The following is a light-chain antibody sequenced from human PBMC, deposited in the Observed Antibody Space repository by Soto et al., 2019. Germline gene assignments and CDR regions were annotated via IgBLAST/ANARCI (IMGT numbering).Light chain of an antibody. CDR1: QSVSSSY. CDR3: QQCSFSPRT. CDR2: DTS. V-gene: IGKV3-20*01. J-gene: IGKJ1*01. Sequence: EVVMTQSPATLSVSPGERATLSCRASQSVSSSYLAWYQQKPGQPPRLLIYDTSNRATGIPARFSGSRSGTDFTLTISSLQTEDSAVYYCQQCSFSPRTFGQGTKVDIK.